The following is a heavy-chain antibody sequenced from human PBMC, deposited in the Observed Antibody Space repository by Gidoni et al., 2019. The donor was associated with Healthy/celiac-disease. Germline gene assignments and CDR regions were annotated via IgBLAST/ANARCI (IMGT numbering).Heavy chain of an antibody. CDR1: GFTFRNAW. CDR3: TTEKVTMVRGVSQGAFDI. D-gene: IGHD3-10*01. Sequence: EVQLVESGGGLVKPGGSLRLSCAASGFTFRNAWMSWVRQAPGKGLEWVGRIKSKTDGGTTDYAAPVKGRFTISRDDSKNTLYLQMNSLKTEDTAVYYCTTEKVTMVRGVSQGAFDIWGQGTMVTVSS. V-gene: IGHV3-15*01. J-gene: IGHJ3*02. CDR2: IKSKTDGGTT.